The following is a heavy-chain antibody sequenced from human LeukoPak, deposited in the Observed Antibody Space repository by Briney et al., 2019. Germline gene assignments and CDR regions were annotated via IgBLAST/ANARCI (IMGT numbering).Heavy chain of an antibody. Sequence: GGSLRLSCTTSGFPFNIYSMAWVRQAPGKGLEWVSSISSKGDYIFYADSVKGRFTISRDSSANSMYLQMGSLRAEDAAVYYCVRGMQPSLMRASGMSYWGQGTLVIVSS. CDR2: ISSKGDYI. D-gene: IGHD2-8*01. CDR3: VRGMQPSLMRASGMSY. J-gene: IGHJ4*02. V-gene: IGHV3-23*01. CDR1: GFPFNIYS.